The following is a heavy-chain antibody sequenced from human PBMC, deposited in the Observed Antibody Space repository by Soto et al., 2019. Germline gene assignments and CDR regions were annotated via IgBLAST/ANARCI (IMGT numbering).Heavy chain of an antibody. Sequence: GGYLRLSCAASGFTFSSYAMHWVRQAPGKGLEWVAVISYDGSNKYYADSVKGRFTISRDNSKNTLYLQMNSLRAEDTAVYYCARDKEWALDYWGQGTLVTVSS. CDR1: GFTFSSYA. D-gene: IGHD1-26*01. J-gene: IGHJ4*02. V-gene: IGHV3-30-3*01. CDR2: ISYDGSNK. CDR3: ARDKEWALDY.